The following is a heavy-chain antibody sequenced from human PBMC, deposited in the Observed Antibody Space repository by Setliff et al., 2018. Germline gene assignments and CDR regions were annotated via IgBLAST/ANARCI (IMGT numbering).Heavy chain of an antibody. J-gene: IGHJ3*02. CDR3: AKIKAGGGSFDI. V-gene: IGHV4-4*08. D-gene: IGHD3-16*01. CDR1: GGSISSYY. Sequence: SETLSLTCTVSGGSISSYYWSWMRQPPGKGLEWIGYMYISGITNSNPSLKSRVTMSLDTSRNQFSLKLSSVTAADTAVYYCAKIKAGGGSFDIWGQGTTVTVSS. CDR2: MYISGIT.